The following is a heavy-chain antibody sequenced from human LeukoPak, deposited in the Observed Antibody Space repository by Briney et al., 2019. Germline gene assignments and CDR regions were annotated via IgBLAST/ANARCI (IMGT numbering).Heavy chain of an antibody. D-gene: IGHD3-3*01. CDR3: ASVVEGSAGTY. J-gene: IGHJ4*02. V-gene: IGHV3-9*01. CDR2: ISWNSGSI. CDR1: GFTFDDYA. Sequence: PGGSLRLSCAASGFTFDDYAMHWVRHTPGKGLEWVSGISWNSGSIGYADSVKGRFTISRDNAKNSLYLQMNSLRAEDTAVYYCASVVEGSAGTYWGQGTLVTVSS.